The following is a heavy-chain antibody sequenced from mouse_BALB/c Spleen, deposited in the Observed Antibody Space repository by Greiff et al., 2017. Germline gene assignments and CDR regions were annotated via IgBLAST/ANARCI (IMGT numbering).Heavy chain of an antibody. J-gene: IGHJ2*01. CDR2: ISYDGSN. CDR3: AREKYRYDGYYFDY. D-gene: IGHD2-14*01. Sequence: EVQLVESGPGLVKPSQSLSLTCSVTGYSITSGYYWNWIRQFPGNKLVWMGYISYDGSNNYNPSLKNRISITRDTSKNQFFLKLNSVTTEDTATYYCAREKYRYDGYYFDYWGQGTTLTVSS. CDR1: GYSITSGYY. V-gene: IGHV3-6*02.